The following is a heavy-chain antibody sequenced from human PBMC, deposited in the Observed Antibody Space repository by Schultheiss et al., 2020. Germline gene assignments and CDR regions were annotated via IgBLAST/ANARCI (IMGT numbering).Heavy chain of an antibody. CDR2: ISSSSSYI. J-gene: IGHJ5*02. V-gene: IGHV3-21*01. D-gene: IGHD2-2*01. Sequence: GESLKISCAASGFTFSSYGMHWVRQAPGKGLEWVSSISSSSSYIYYADSVQGRFTISRDNSKNTLYLQMNSLRAEDTAVYYCARGKDIVVVPAADAWFDPWGQGTLVTVSS. CDR1: GFTFSSYG. CDR3: ARGKDIVVVPAADAWFDP.